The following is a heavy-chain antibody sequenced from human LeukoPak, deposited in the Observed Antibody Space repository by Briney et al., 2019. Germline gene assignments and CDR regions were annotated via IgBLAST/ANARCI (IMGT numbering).Heavy chain of an antibody. J-gene: IGHJ4*02. CDR1: GFTFNNAW. V-gene: IGHV3-15*01. CDR3: STYKSGSFYY. D-gene: IGHD1-26*01. CDR2: IKSKSDGGTT. Sequence: GGSFRLSCAASGFTFNNAWMSWVRQAPGKGLEWVGRIKSKSDGGTTDYAAPVKGRFTISRDDSKNTLYLQMNSLKTEDTALYYCSTYKSGSFYYWGQGTLVTVSS.